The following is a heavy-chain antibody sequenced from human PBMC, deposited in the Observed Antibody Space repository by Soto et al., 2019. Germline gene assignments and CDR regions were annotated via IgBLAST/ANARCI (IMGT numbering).Heavy chain of an antibody. J-gene: IGHJ4*02. D-gene: IGHD2-15*01. Sequence: EVQVLESGGGLVQPGESLRLSCAASGFTFSSHAMSWVRQAPGKGLERVSFISGSGVRTYYADSVKGRFTISRDNSKNTLYLQMNSLRAADTAVYYCAKSAGKYCSGGTCYSDYWGQGTLVTVSS. CDR3: AKSAGKYCSGGTCYSDY. CDR1: GFTFSSHA. CDR2: ISGSGVRT. V-gene: IGHV3-23*01.